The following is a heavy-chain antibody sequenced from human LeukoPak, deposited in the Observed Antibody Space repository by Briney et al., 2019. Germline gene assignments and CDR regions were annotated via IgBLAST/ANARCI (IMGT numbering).Heavy chain of an antibody. D-gene: IGHD3-16*01. J-gene: IGHJ3*01. CDR3: ARRWVYDKRAFDA. CDR1: GGSISGTYY. V-gene: IGHV4-59*08. Sequence: SETLSLTCTVSGGSISGTYYWSWIRQPPGKGLEWIGYIYYTGTTDSNPSLKSRVTIPLDTSKNQFSLNLSSVTAADTAVYYCARRWVYDKRAFDAWGQGTMVTVSS. CDR2: IYYTGTT.